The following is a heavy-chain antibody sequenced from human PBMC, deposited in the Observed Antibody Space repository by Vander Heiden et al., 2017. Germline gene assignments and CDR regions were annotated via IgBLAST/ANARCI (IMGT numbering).Heavy chain of an antibody. CDR3: AKGVSSSWYLYYYYGMDV. CDR2: ISYDGSNK. V-gene: IGHV3-30*18. D-gene: IGHD6-13*01. J-gene: IGHJ6*02. CDR1: GFTFISYG. Sequence: QVQVVVSGGGVVQPGRSLRLSCAASGFTFISYGMHWVRHAPGKGLDWVAVISYDGSNKYYADSVKGRFTISRDNSKNTLYLQMNSLRAEDTAVYYCAKGVSSSWYLYYYYGMDVWGQGTTVTVSS.